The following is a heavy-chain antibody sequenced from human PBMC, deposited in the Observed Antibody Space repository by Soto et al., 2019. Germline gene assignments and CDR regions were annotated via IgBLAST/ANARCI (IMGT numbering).Heavy chain of an antibody. CDR2: IIPIFGTA. V-gene: IGHV1-69*01. CDR3: ARFPWVGHIVVVTPYYCGMDV. D-gene: IGHD2-21*02. J-gene: IGHJ6*02. Sequence: QVQLVQSGAEVKKPGSSVKVSCKASGGTFSSYAISWVRQAPGQGLEWMGGIIPIFGTANYAQKFQGRVTITADESTSTAYMELSSLRSEDTAVYYCARFPWVGHIVVVTPYYCGMDVWGQGTTVTVSS. CDR1: GGTFSSYA.